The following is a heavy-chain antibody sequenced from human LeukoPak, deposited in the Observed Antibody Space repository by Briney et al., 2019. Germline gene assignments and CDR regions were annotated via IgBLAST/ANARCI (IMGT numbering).Heavy chain of an antibody. V-gene: IGHV3-30*18. D-gene: IGHD3-16*02. CDR3: AKDIRVWGSYRYPCLDY. J-gene: IGHJ4*02. CDR2: ISYDGDNK. CDR1: GFSFSSYG. Sequence: GGSLRLSCAAPGFSFSSYGMHWVRQAPGKGLEWAAVISYDGDNKYYADSVNGRFTISRDNSKTTLSLQMDSLRAEDTAVYYCAKDIRVWGSYRYPCLDYWGQGTLVTVSS.